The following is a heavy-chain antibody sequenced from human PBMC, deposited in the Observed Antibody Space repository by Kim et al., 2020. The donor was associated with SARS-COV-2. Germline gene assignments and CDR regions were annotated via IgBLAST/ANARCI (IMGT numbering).Heavy chain of an antibody. CDR2: ISYDGNNK. Sequence: GGSLRLSCAASGFIFSSCAMHWVRQAPGKGLEWVAVISYDGNNKYYADSVKGRFTISRDNSKNTLYLQVNSLRPEDTAVYYCARDGQWLVQGWDLFDYWGQGTLVTVSS. D-gene: IGHD6-19*01. J-gene: IGHJ4*02. CDR1: GFIFSSCA. V-gene: IGHV3-30*04. CDR3: ARDGQWLVQGWDLFDY.